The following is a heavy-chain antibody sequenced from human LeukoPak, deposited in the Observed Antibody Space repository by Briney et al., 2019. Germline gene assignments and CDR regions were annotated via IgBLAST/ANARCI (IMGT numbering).Heavy chain of an antibody. CDR2: INHSGST. CDR1: GGSFSGYY. V-gene: IGHV4-34*01. CDR3: ARHVIVVVPAATYNWFDP. Sequence: PSETLSLTCAVYGGSFSGYYWSWIRQPPGKGLGWIGEINHSGSTNYNPSLKSRVTISVDTSKNQFSLKLSSVTAADTAVYYCARHVIVVVPAATYNWFDPWGQGTLVTVSS. J-gene: IGHJ5*02. D-gene: IGHD2-2*01.